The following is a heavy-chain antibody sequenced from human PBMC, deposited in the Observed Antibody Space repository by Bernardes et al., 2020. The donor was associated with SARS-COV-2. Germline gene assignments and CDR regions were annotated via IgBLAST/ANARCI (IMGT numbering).Heavy chain of an antibody. J-gene: IGHJ4*02. CDR3: AKDVDSTGLYGDRVH. V-gene: IGHV3-23*01. D-gene: IGHD6-19*01. Sequence: GGSLRLSCAASGFIFRDYAMNWFRQAPGKGLEWVSLIGTRTDATHYADSVKGRATISRDNSKNWLYLRLDNLRVEDTAVYFCAKDVDSTGLYGDRVHWGQGTQVIVSS. CDR2: IGTRTDAT. CDR1: GFIFRDYA.